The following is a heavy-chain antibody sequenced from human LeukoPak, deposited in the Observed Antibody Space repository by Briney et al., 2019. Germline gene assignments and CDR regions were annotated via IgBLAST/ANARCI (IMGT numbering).Heavy chain of an antibody. CDR2: INPNSGGT. V-gene: IGHV1-2*02. D-gene: IGHD2-2*01. CDR3: ASPDIVVVPAAMGGSYNWFDP. Sequence: ASVKVSCKASGYTFTSYGISWVRQAPGQGLEWMGWINPNSGGTNYAQKFQGRVTMTRDTSISTAYMELSRLRSDDTAVYYCASPDIVVVPAAMGGSYNWFDPWGQGTLVTVSS. J-gene: IGHJ5*02. CDR1: GYTFTSYG.